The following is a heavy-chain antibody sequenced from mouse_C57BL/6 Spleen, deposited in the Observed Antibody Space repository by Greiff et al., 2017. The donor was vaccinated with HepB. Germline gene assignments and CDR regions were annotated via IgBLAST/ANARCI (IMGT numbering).Heavy chain of an antibody. CDR2: IDPSDSYT. CDR1: GYTFTSYW. Sequence: QVQLQQPGAELVMPGASVKLSCKASGYTFTSYWMHWVKQRPGQGLEWIGEIDPSDSYTNYNQKFKGKSTLTVDKSSSTAYMQLSSLTSEDSAVYYCAIEVSPYYFDYWGQGTTLTVSS. J-gene: IGHJ2*01. D-gene: IGHD6-2*01. V-gene: IGHV1-69*01. CDR3: AIEVSPYYFDY.